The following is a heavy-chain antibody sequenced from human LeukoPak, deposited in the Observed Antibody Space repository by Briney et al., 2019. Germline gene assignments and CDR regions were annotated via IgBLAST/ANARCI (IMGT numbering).Heavy chain of an antibody. D-gene: IGHD2-2*01. J-gene: IGHJ6*03. V-gene: IGHV4-4*07. CDR2: IYTSGST. CDR1: GGSISSYY. CDR3: ARDSESSPYYYYMDV. Sequence: SETLSLTCTVSGGSISSYYWSWIRQPAGKGLGWIGRIYTSGSTNYNPSLKSRVTISVDKSKNQFSLKLSSVTAADTAVYYCARDSESSPYYYYMDVWGKGTTVTVSS.